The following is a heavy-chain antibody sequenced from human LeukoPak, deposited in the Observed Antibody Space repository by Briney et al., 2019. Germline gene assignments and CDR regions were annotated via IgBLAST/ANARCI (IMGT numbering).Heavy chain of an antibody. CDR1: GFTFITYW. CDR2: TNSDGSTT. Sequence: GGSLRLSCAASGFTFITYWMHSVRQAPGKGLVWVSRTNSDGSTTSSADSVKGRFTISRDNAKNTLYVQMNSLRAEDTAVYYCARVAGPSDVASGVFDIWGQGTVVTVSS. CDR3: ARVAGPSDVASGVFDI. D-gene: IGHD2-8*01. V-gene: IGHV3-74*01. J-gene: IGHJ3*02.